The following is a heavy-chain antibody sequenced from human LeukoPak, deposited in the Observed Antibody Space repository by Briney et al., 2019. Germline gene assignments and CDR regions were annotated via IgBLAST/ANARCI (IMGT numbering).Heavy chain of an antibody. CDR3: ARGMEQWLVPRFDP. D-gene: IGHD6-19*01. CDR2: ISSSGSTI. J-gene: IGHJ5*02. Sequence: QTGGSLRLSCAASGFTFSSYEMNWVRQAPGKGLEWVSYISSSGSTIYYADSVKGRFTISRDNAKNSLYLQMNSLRAEDTAVYYCARGMEQWLVPRFDPWGQGTLVTVSS. CDR1: GFTFSSYE. V-gene: IGHV3-48*03.